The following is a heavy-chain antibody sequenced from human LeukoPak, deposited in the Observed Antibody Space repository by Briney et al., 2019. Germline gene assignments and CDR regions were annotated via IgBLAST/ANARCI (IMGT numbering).Heavy chain of an antibody. CDR2: ISSSSSYT. CDR1: GFTFSDYY. J-gene: IGHJ4*02. D-gene: IGHD3-9*01. CDR3: ARDILTGYYFDY. Sequence: PGGSLRLSCAASGFTFSDYYMSWIRQAPGKGLEWFSYISSSSSYTNYAASVKGRFTISRDNAKNSLYLQMNSLRAEDTAVYYCARDILTGYYFDYWGQGTLVTVSS. V-gene: IGHV3-11*06.